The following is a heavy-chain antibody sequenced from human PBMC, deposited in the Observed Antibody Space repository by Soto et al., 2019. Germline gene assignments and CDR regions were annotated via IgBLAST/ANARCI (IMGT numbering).Heavy chain of an antibody. Sequence: PSETLSLTCNAPGSSISSPSWGWFRLPAGKGIEWIVYLSFSGSANYNPSRESRVTISEYTSKNQVSLKLHSVTAADTAVYYCATLTLAAYIVSCGQVTLVTVSS. CDR1: GSSISSPS. CDR3: ATLTLAAYIVS. V-gene: IGHV4-59*11. CDR2: LSFSGSA. D-gene: IGHD6-19*01. J-gene: IGHJ4*02.